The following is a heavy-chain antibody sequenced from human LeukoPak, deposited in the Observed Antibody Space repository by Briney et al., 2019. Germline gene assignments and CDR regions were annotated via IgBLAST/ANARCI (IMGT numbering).Heavy chain of an antibody. CDR3: ARGKVGVDWCFDI. CDR2: ISPYNGGT. D-gene: IGHD1-26*01. V-gene: IGHV1-2*02. CDR1: GYTFTGYY. J-gene: IGHJ2*01. Sequence: ASVKVSCKASGYTFTGYYVHWVRQAPGQGLEWIGSISPYNGGTKFAQNFQGRVSMTSDASISTASMELRRLTSDDTAVYYCARGKVGVDWCFDIWGRGTLVSVSS.